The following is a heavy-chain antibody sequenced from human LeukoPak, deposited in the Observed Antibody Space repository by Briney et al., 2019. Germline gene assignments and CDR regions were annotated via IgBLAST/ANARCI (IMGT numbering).Heavy chain of an antibody. D-gene: IGHD5-24*01. CDR3: ARRGVEMSAVRPDNWLDP. V-gene: IGHV4-59*08. J-gene: IGHJ5*02. CDR2: ISYSGST. Sequence: SETLSLTCSVSGGSISSHYYNWIRQSPGKGLEWIGRISYSGSTNYNPSLQSRVTISIDTSKNQFSLRLTSVTAADTAVYYCARRGVEMSAVRPDNWLDPWGQGTQVTVSS. CDR1: GGSISSHY.